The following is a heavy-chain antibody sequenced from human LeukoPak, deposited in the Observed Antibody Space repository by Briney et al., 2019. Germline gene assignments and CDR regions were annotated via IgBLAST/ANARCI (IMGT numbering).Heavy chain of an antibody. CDR2: IHYSGST. J-gene: IGHJ4*02. D-gene: IGHD1-26*01. Sequence: PSETLSLTCTVSGASISSTYNYWDWIRQPPGKGLEWIGSIHYSGSTYYNPPLKSRVAISVVTSKNQFFLKLSSVTAPDTAVYYCARRNRGIVGAPFDFWGQGTLVTVSS. V-gene: IGHV4-39*01. CDR1: GASISSTYNY. CDR3: ARRNRGIVGAPFDF.